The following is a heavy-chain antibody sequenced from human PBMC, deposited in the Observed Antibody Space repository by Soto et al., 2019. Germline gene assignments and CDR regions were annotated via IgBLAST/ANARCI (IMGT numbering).Heavy chain of an antibody. J-gene: IGHJ4*02. V-gene: IGHV3-23*01. Sequence: EVQLLESGGDLVQPGVSRRLSCAASGFTFNNYAMSWVRQAPGKGLEWVSAISSSGYSTYYADSVKGRFTISRDNSKNTVYVPMNNLRAEDTAVYYCAKGSVVVAAKFDSWGQGTLVTVSS. D-gene: IGHD2-21*02. CDR1: GFTFNNYA. CDR2: ISSSGYST. CDR3: AKGSVVVAAKFDS.